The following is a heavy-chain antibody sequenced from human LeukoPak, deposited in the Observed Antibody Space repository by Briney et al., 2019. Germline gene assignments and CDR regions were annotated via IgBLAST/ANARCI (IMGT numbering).Heavy chain of an antibody. CDR2: MNPNSGNT. V-gene: IGHV1-8*01. CDR1: GYTFTSYD. Sequence: ASVKVSCKASGYTFTSYDINWVRQAPGQGLEWMGWMNPNSGNTGYAQKFQGRVTMTRNTSISTAYMELRSLRSDDTAVYYCARVGPELLDYWGQGTLVTVSS. J-gene: IGHJ4*02. D-gene: IGHD2-15*01. CDR3: ARVGPELLDY.